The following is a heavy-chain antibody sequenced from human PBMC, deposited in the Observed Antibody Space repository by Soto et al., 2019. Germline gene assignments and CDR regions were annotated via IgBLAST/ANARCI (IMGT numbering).Heavy chain of an antibody. CDR1: GPTFIAYY. D-gene: IGHD5-12*01. Sequence: QLVQSGAEVKKPGASVRVSCKTSGPTFIAYYIHWVRQAPGQGLEWLGWIDPKSGVTTYEQKFRCRGTMPRATSINTAYMDLNRLTSYDTAVYYCARVSVDVPEWGQGTLITVSS. J-gene: IGHJ4*02. CDR2: IDPKSGVT. V-gene: IGHV1-2*02. CDR3: ARVSVDVPE.